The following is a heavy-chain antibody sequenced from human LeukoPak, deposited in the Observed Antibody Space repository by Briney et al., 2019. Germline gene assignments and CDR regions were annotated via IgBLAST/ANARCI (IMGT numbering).Heavy chain of an antibody. CDR2: IWYDGSNK. CDR1: GFTFSSYG. V-gene: IGHV3-33*01. CDR3: ARGEVYFDY. J-gene: IGHJ4*02. Sequence: GGSLRLSCAASGFTFSSYGMHWVRQAPGKGLEWVAVIWYDGSNKYYADSVKGRFTISRDNSKNTLYLQMNSLRAEDTAVYSCARGEVYFDYWAREPWSPSPQ. D-gene: IGHD1-26*01.